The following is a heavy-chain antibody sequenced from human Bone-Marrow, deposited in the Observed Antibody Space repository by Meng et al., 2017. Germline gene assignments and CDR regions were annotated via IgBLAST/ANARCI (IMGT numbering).Heavy chain of an antibody. D-gene: IGHD3-16*01. Sequence: GESLKISCAASGFTVSSNYMSWVRQAPGKGLEWVSVIYSGGSTYYADSVKGRFTISGHNSKDTLYLQMNSLRAEDTAVYYCARFRFGGLFEYWGQGTLVTVSS. CDR1: GFTVSSNY. CDR3: ARFRFGGLFEY. J-gene: IGHJ4*02. V-gene: IGHV3-53*01. CDR2: IYSGGST.